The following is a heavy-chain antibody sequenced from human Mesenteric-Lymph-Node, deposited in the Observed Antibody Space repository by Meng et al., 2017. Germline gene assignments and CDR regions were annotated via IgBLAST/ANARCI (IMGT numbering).Heavy chain of an antibody. D-gene: IGHD6-19*01. Sequence: GGSLRLSCAASGFTFDDYAMHWVRQAPGKGLEWVSGISGSGGSTYYADSVKGRFTISRDKSKNTLYLQMNSLRAEDTAVYYCAGGAVAGTQNYYYYGMDVWGQGTTVTVSS. V-gene: IGHV3-23*01. J-gene: IGHJ6*02. CDR1: GFTFDDYA. CDR2: ISGSGGST. CDR3: AGGAVAGTQNYYYYGMDV.